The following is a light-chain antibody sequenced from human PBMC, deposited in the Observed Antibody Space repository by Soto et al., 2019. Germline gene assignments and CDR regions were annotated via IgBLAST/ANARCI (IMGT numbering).Light chain of an antibody. Sequence: EIVLTQSPGTLSLSPGERATLSCRASQSVSSSYLAWYQQKPGQPPSLLIYGASSRATGIPDRFSGSGCGNDFTLSISSLPSEDFAIYYCQPYNNSPLTFGRGTKVESK. CDR2: GAS. CDR1: QSVSSSY. J-gene: IGKJ4*01. CDR3: QPYNNSPLT. V-gene: IGKV3-20*01.